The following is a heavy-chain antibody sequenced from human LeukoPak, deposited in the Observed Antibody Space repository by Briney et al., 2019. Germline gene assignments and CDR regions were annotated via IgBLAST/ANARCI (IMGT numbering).Heavy chain of an antibody. CDR2: IYYSGST. CDR1: GGSISSSSYY. CDR3: ANRGRDY. Sequence: PSETLSLTCTVSGGSISSSSYYWGWIRQPPGKGLEWIGSIYYSGSTYYNPSLKSRVTISIDTSKNQFSLKLTSVTAADTAVYYCANRGRDYWGQGTLVTVSS. D-gene: IGHD3-16*01. J-gene: IGHJ4*02. V-gene: IGHV4-39*07.